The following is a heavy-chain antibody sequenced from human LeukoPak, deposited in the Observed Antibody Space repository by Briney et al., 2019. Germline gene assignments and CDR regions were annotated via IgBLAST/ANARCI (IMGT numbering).Heavy chain of an antibody. CDR2: ISYDGSNE. CDR3: ARSVGIRARIPQRYYFDY. J-gene: IGHJ4*02. CDR1: GFTFSTYG. Sequence: GGSLRLSCAASGFTFSTYGMHWVRQAPGKGLEWVAVISYDGSNEYYADSVKGRFTISRDNSKNTLYLQMSSLRAEDTAVYYCARSVGIRARIPQRYYFDYWGQGTLVTVSS. V-gene: IGHV3-30*03. D-gene: IGHD5-18*01.